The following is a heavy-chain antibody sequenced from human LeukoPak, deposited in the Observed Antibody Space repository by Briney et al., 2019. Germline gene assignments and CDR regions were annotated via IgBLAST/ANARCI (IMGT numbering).Heavy chain of an antibody. CDR2: ISGSGSDT. CDR1: GFTFSSYF. Sequence: GGSLRLSCAASGFTFSSYFMNWVRQAPGRGLEGVSSISGSGSDTYNADSVKGRFTISKDNSRNTLYLQMNSLRAEDTAVYYCAKAYSGATRHCDYWGQGTLVTVSS. CDR3: AKAYSGATRHCDY. D-gene: IGHD1-26*01. J-gene: IGHJ4*02. V-gene: IGHV3-23*01.